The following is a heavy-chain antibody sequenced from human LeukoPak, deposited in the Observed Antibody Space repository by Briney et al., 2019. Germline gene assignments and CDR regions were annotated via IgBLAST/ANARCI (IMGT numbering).Heavy chain of an antibody. CDR3: ATSPPETGTYAFDI. Sequence: GASVKVSCKASGYTFTSYGISWVRQAPGQGLEWMGWISAYNGNTNYAQKLQGRVTMTTDTSTSTAYMELRSLRSGDTAVYYCATSPPETGTYAFDIWGQGTMVTVSS. J-gene: IGHJ3*02. CDR2: ISAYNGNT. D-gene: IGHD1-1*01. V-gene: IGHV1-18*01. CDR1: GYTFTSYG.